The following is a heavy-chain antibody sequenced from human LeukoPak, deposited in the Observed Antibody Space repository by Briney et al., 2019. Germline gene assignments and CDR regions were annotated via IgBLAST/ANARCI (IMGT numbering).Heavy chain of an antibody. Sequence: PSETLPLTCTVSGGSISSGSYYWSWIRQPAGKGLEWIGRIYTSGSTNYNPSLKSRVTISVDTSKNQFSLKLSSVTTADTAVYYCARDVLYGDYRDYWGQGTLVTVSS. CDR1: GGSISSGSYY. D-gene: IGHD4-17*01. CDR3: ARDVLYGDYRDY. CDR2: IYTSGST. J-gene: IGHJ4*02. V-gene: IGHV4-61*02.